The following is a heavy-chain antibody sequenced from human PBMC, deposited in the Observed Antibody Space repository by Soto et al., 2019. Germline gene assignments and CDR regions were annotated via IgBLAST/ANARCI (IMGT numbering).Heavy chain of an antibody. CDR1: GFTFSSYW. V-gene: IGHV3-7*05. CDR2: IKQDGSEK. D-gene: IGHD5-18*01. J-gene: IGHJ6*02. CDR3: ARDLGPVDTVGPYYYGMDV. Sequence: EVQLVESGGGLVQPGGSLRLSCAASGFTFSSYWMSWVRQAPGKGLEWVANIKQDGSEKYYVDSVKGRFTISRDNAKNSLYLQMNSLRAEDTAVYYCARDLGPVDTVGPYYYGMDVWGQGTTVTVSS.